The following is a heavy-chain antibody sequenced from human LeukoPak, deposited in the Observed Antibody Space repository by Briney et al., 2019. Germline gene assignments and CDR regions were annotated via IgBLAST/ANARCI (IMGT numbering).Heavy chain of an antibody. D-gene: IGHD3-22*01. CDR1: GFTFSRYA. J-gene: IGHJ4*02. Sequence: GGSLRLSCAASGFTFSRYAMSWVRQAPGKGLEWVSAISGSGASTYYADSVKGRFTITRDNSENTLYLQMHSLRAEDTAVYYCARDRPNYYGSDGHYYRRDGDYWGRGTLVSVSS. CDR3: ARDRPNYYGSDGHYYRRDGDY. V-gene: IGHV3-23*01. CDR2: ISGSGAST.